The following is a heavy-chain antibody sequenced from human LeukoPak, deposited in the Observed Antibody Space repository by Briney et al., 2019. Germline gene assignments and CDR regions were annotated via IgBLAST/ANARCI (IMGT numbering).Heavy chain of an antibody. CDR3: ARVLEDIVVVVADY. Sequence: PGGSLRLSCAASGFTFSSYSMNWVRQAPGKGLEWVSSISSSSSYIYYADSVKGRLTISRDNAKNSLYLQMNSLRAEDTAVYYCARVLEDIVVVVADYWGQGTLVTVSS. J-gene: IGHJ4*02. D-gene: IGHD2-15*01. V-gene: IGHV3-21*01. CDR2: ISSSSSYI. CDR1: GFTFSSYS.